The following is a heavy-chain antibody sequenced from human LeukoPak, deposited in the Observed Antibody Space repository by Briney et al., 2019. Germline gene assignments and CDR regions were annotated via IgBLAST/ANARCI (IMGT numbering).Heavy chain of an antibody. CDR2: INSDGSST. CDR1: GFTFSSYW. Sequence: GGSLRLSCAASGFTFSSYWMHWVRQAPGKGLVWVSRINSDGSSTSYADSVKGRFTISRDNAKNTLYLQMNSLRAEDTAVYYCAMCGIAVAGPPDYWGQGTLVTVSS. D-gene: IGHD6-19*01. CDR3: AMCGIAVAGPPDY. J-gene: IGHJ4*02. V-gene: IGHV3-74*01.